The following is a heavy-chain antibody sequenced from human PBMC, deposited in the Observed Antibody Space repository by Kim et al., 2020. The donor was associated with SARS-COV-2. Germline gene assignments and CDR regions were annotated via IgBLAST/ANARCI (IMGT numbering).Heavy chain of an antibody. Sequence: GGSLRLSCAASGFTFSSYGMSWVRQAPGKGLEWVSTINTHDGSTYYADSVKGRFTISTDKSKNTLYLQMNSLRAEDTAVYYCAKDSVNSWFDYWGQGTLVTVSS. J-gene: IGHJ4*02. CDR2: INTHDGST. D-gene: IGHD2-15*01. V-gene: IGHV3-23*01. CDR1: GFTFSSYG. CDR3: AKDSVNSWFDY.